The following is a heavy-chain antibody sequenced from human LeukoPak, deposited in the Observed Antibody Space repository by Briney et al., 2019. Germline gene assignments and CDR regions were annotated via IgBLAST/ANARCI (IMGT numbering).Heavy chain of an antibody. CDR2: ISVYNGNT. V-gene: IGHV1-18*01. J-gene: IGHJ5*02. CDR1: GYIFTSYG. Sequence: ASVKVSCKASGYIFTSYGISWVRQAPGQGLEWMGWISVYNGNTNYPQRLQGRVTMTTDTSTTTAYMELRSLRSDDTAVYYCARDINGYYYDSHGDYPTDLWGQGTLVNVSS. D-gene: IGHD3-22*01. CDR3: ARDINGYYYDSHGDYPTDL.